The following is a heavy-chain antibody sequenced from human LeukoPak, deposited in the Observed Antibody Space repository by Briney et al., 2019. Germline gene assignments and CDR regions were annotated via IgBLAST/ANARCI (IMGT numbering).Heavy chain of an antibody. CDR2: IWYDGSNK. J-gene: IGHJ4*02. CDR3: AKAGRYSSSLYY. Sequence: GGSLRLSCAASGFTFSSYGMHWVRQAPGKGLEWVAVIWYDGSNKYYADSVKGRFTISRDNTKNTLYLQMNSLRAEDTAVYYRAKAGRYSSSLYYWGQGTLVTVSS. V-gene: IGHV3-33*06. D-gene: IGHD6-6*01. CDR1: GFTFSSYG.